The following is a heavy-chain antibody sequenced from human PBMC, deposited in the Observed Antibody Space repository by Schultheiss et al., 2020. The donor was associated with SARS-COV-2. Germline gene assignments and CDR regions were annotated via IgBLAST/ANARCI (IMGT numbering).Heavy chain of an antibody. CDR2: ISPYNGDT. Sequence: ASVKVSCKASGYTFTSYGISWVRQAPGQGLEWMGWISPYNGDTNYAQKLQGRVTMTTDTSTSTAYMELRSLRSEDTAVYYCARDQEGITMIKGFDPWGQGTLVTVSS. D-gene: IGHD3-22*01. J-gene: IGHJ5*02. V-gene: IGHV1-18*04. CDR1: GYTFTSYG. CDR3: ARDQEGITMIKGFDP.